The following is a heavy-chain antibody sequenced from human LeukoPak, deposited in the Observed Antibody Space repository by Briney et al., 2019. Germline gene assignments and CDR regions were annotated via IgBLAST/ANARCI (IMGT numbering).Heavy chain of an antibody. CDR2: IYYSGST. CDR1: GGSISSSSYY. V-gene: IGHV4-39*01. J-gene: IGHJ4*02. CDR3: ASTALGYCSSTSCFTPHYFDY. Sequence: SETLSLTCTVSGGSISSSSYYWGWIRQPPGKGLEWIGSIYYSGSTYYNPSLKSRVTISVDTSKNQFSLKLSSVTAADTAMYYCASTALGYCSSTSCFTPHYFDYWGQGTLVTVSS. D-gene: IGHD2-2*01.